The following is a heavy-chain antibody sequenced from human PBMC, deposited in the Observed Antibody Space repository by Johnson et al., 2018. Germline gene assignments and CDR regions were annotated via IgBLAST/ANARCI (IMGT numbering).Heavy chain of an antibody. J-gene: IGHJ3*02. D-gene: IGHD4/OR15-4a*01. CDR2: ITSDGSNT. CDR3: ARSGGTLDHGSKGAFDI. Sequence: EVQLVESGGTLVQPGGSLRLSCAASGFTFSNYWIHWVRQAPGEGLVWVSRITSDGSNTDYAGSVKGRFTLPRENARNMVYLQMNSLRVEDTAVYYCARSGGTLDHGSKGAFDIWGQGTMVTVS. CDR1: GFTFSNYW. V-gene: IGHV3-74*01.